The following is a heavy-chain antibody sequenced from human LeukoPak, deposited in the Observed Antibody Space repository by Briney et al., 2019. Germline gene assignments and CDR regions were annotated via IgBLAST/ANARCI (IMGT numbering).Heavy chain of an antibody. J-gene: IGHJ6*03. V-gene: IGHV1-18*01. CDR2: ISAYSGSP. CDR1: GYTFTNFG. CDR3: ARRPRGDYHYQYMDV. Sequence: ASVKVSCKASGYTFTNFGITWVRQAPGQGLEWMGWISAYSGSPNYAQNLQGRLTMTTNTSTSTAYMELRTLRSDDTAVYYCARRPRGDYHYQYMDVWGKGTTVTVSS. D-gene: IGHD3-10*01.